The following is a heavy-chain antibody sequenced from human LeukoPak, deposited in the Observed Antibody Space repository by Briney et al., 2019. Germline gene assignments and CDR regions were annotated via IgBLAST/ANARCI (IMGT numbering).Heavy chain of an antibody. J-gene: IGHJ4*02. CDR3: SEGYFEPFDH. CDR1: GVSVSTSH. V-gene: IGHV4-59*02. Sequence: SETLPLTCNVSGVSVSTSHWNWIRQRPGKGLEWIGCLSYTGKTDYNPSLKSRVSISLGSSNNHFSLKLTSVTAADTAVYYCSEGYFEPFDHWGQGILVTVSS. D-gene: IGHD2/OR15-2a*01. CDR2: LSYTGKT.